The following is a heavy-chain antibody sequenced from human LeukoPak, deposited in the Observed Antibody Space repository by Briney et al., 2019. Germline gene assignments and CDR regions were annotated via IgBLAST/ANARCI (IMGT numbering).Heavy chain of an antibody. Sequence: SETLSLTCTVSGDSISSSSYCWDWIRPPPGKGRQWIGKIYNSANTHYHPSLKTRITMSVDTSKNQFSLKLNSVTAADTGIYYCARHSRSAYTGYENAFDIWGQGTMVTVSS. CDR1: GDSISSSSYC. CDR2: IYNSANT. CDR3: ARHSRSAYTGYENAFDI. J-gene: IGHJ3*02. D-gene: IGHD5-12*01. V-gene: IGHV4-39*01.